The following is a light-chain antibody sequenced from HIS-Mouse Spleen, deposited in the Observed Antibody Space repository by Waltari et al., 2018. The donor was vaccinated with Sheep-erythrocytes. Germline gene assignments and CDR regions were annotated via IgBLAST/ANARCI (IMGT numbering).Light chain of an antibody. CDR2: EVS. CDR3: SSYAGSNNWV. J-gene: IGLJ3*02. Sequence: QSALTQPRSVSGSPVQSVTIACTGTSSDVGGYNSVSWYHQHPGKAPKLMLYEVSRRPSGVPDRFSGSKSGNTAPLTVSGLQAEDEADYYCSSYAGSNNWVFGGGTKLTVL. V-gene: IGLV2-8*01. CDR1: SSDVGGYNS.